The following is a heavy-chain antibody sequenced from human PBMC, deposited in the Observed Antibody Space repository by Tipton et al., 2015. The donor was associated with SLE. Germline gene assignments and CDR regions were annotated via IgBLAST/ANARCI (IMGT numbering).Heavy chain of an antibody. Sequence: QSGPEVKKPGSSVKVSCKASGGTFSSYAISWVRQAPGQGLEWMGGIIPIFGTANYAQKFQGRVTITADKSTSTAYMELSSLRSEDTAVYYCARGPIVVVPTPGPVYYGMDVWGQGTTVTVSS. CDR1: GGTFSSYA. J-gene: IGHJ6*02. CDR2: IIPIFGTA. D-gene: IGHD2-2*01. CDR3: ARGPIVVVPTPGPVYYGMDV. V-gene: IGHV1-69*06.